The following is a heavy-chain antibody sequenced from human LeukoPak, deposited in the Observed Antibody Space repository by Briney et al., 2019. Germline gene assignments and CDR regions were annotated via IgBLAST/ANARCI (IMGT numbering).Heavy chain of an antibody. D-gene: IGHD3-10*01. Sequence: SETLSLTCTVSGGSISSYYWSWIRQPPGKGLEWIGYIHSGGSTNYNPSLKSRFTISVDTSKNQFSLKLSSVTAADTAVYYCSRHAKTYYGSGSYSTNFDYWGQGTLVTVSS. J-gene: IGHJ4*02. CDR1: GGSISSYY. CDR3: SRHAKTYYGSGSYSTNFDY. V-gene: IGHV4-59*08. CDR2: IHSGGST.